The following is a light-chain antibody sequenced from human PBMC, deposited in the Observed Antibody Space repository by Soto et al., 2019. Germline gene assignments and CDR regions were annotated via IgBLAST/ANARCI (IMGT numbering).Light chain of an antibody. J-gene: IGKJ1*01. CDR1: QDISNH. CDR2: DAS. CDR3: QQFDNFPRT. V-gene: IGKV1-33*01. Sequence: DIQMTQSPSSLSASVGDRVTITCQASQDISNHLNWYQQKPGKAPKLLMYDASKLQTGVPSRISGSGFGTDFTFTISSLQPEDIATYYCQQFDNFPRTFGQGTKVEIK.